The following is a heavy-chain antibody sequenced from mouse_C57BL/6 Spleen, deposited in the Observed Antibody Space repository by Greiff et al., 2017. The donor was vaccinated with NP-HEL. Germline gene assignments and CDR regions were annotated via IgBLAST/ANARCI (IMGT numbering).Heavy chain of an antibody. Sequence: QVQLQQPGAELVKPGASVKLSCKASGYTFTSYWMHWVKQRPGQGLEWIGNINPSSGYTKYNEKFKDKATLTADKSSSTAYMQLSSLTSEDSAVYYCARDSEGAMDYWGQGTSVTVSS. J-gene: IGHJ4*01. V-gene: IGHV1-7*01. D-gene: IGHD3-1*01. CDR1: GYTFTSYW. CDR3: ARDSEGAMDY. CDR2: INPSSGYT.